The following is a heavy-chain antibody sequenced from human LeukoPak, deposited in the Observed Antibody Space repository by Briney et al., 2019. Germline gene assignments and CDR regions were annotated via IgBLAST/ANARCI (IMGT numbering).Heavy chain of an antibody. D-gene: IGHD3-10*01. CDR1: GGTFSSYA. CDR2: IIPIFGTA. CDR3: TRLEHLIVRGVIINNWFDP. Sequence: SVKVSCKASGGTFSSYAISWVRQAPGQGLEWMGGIIPIFGTANYSQKFQGRVTITADESTSTPYMELSSLRSEDTAVYYCTRLEHLIVRGVIINNWFDPWGQGTLVTVSS. J-gene: IGHJ5*02. V-gene: IGHV1-69*13.